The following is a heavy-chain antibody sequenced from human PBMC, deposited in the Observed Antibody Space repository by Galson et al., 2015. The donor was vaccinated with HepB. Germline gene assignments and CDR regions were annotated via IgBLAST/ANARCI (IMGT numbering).Heavy chain of an antibody. J-gene: IGHJ6*02. CDR2: ISVYNRNT. V-gene: IGHV1-18*04. CDR3: GRSPPLYCSSTSCFQRYYYGMDV. D-gene: IGHD2-2*01. Sequence: SVKVSCKASGYNFTSNAFSWVRQGPGQGLEWMGWISVYNRNTNYAQKLKGRVTMTTDTSASTAYMELRSLRSDDTAVYYYGRSPPLYCSSTSCFQRYYYGMDVWGQGTTVTVFS. CDR1: GYNFTSNA.